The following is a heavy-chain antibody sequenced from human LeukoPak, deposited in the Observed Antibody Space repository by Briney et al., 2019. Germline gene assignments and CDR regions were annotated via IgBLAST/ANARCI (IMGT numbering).Heavy chain of an antibody. D-gene: IGHD1-7*01. Sequence: SETLSLTRTVSGGSISSSSYYWGWIRQPPGKGLEWIGSIYYSGSTYYNPSLKSRVTISVDTSKNQFSLKLSSVTAADTAVYYCARTKEYNWNYRYYFDYWGQGTLVTVSS. CDR3: ARTKEYNWNYRYYFDY. J-gene: IGHJ4*02. V-gene: IGHV4-39*01. CDR1: GGSISSSSYY. CDR2: IYYSGST.